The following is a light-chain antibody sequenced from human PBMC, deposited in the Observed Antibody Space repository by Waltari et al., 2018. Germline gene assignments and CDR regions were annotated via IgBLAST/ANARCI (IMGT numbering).Light chain of an antibody. V-gene: IGKV3-20*01. Sequence: SLRASQSCSRYLTWYHQKPGQAPSLLIDDASSRATGIPDRFSGSGSGTDFSLTISRLQPEDFAVYYCQHYVRLPATFGQGTKVEIK. CDR2: DAS. CDR3: QHYVRLPAT. J-gene: IGKJ1*01. CDR1: QSCSRY.